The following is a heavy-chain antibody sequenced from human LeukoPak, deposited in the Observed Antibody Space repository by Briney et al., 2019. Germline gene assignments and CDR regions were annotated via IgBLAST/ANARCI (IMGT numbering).Heavy chain of an antibody. CDR3: ARARDGYNRGGDY. D-gene: IGHD5-24*01. J-gene: IGHJ4*02. V-gene: IGHV3-48*02. CDR1: GFTFSSYS. CDR2: ISSSSSTI. Sequence: GGSLRLSCAASGFTFSSYSMTWVRQAPGKGLEWVSYISSSSSTIYYADSVKGRFTISRDNAKNSLYLQMNSLRDEDTAVYYCARARDGYNRGGDYWGQGTLVTVSS.